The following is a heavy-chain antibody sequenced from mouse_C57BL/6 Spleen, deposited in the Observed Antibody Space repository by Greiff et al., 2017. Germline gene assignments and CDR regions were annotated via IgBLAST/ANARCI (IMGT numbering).Heavy chain of an antibody. D-gene: IGHD1-1*01. CDR3: AKPDFYYYGSSYGDYAMDY. J-gene: IGHJ4*01. Sequence: QVQLKESGPGLVAPSQSLSITCTVPGFSLTSYGVSWVRQPPGKGLEWLGVIWGDGSTTYHSALISRLSISKDHSTSQVFLKLNSLQTEDTATYYCAKPDFYYYGSSYGDYAMDYWGQGTSVTVSS. CDR1: GFSLTSYG. CDR2: IWGDGST. V-gene: IGHV2-3*01.